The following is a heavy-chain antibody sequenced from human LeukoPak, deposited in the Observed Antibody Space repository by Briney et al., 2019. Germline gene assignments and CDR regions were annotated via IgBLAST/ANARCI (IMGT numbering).Heavy chain of an antibody. CDR1: GFTSSSYW. CDR3: ARHLSGVTGYTYGRGIDY. Sequence: GGSLGLSCAASGFTSSSYWMSWVRQAPGKGLEWVANIKKDGSEKYYVDSVKGRFTISRDNAKTSLYLHMISLRAEDTAVYYRARHLSGVTGYTYGRGIDYWGQGTLVTVSS. V-gene: IGHV3-7*01. D-gene: IGHD5-18*01. J-gene: IGHJ4*02. CDR2: IKKDGSEK.